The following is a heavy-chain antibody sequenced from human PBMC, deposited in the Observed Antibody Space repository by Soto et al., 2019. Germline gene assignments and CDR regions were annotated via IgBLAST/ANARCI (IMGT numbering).Heavy chain of an antibody. V-gene: IGHV5-51*01. J-gene: IGHJ3*02. CDR1: GYSFTSYW. Sequence: PGEPLKISCKGSGYSFTSYWIGWVRQMTGKGLEWMGIIYPGDSDTRYSPSFQGQVTISADKSISTAYLQWSSLKASDTAMYYCARRREDSVVVPANKRGAFDIWGQGTMVTVSS. CDR2: IYPGDSDT. CDR3: ARRREDSVVVPANKRGAFDI. D-gene: IGHD2-2*01.